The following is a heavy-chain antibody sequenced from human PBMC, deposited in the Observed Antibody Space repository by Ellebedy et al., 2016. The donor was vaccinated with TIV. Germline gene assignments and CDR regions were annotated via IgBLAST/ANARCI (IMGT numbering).Heavy chain of an antibody. CDR2: INHSGST. CDR1: GGSFSGYY. J-gene: IGHJ6*02. V-gene: IGHV4-34*01. D-gene: IGHD3-10*01. Sequence: SETLSLXCAVYGGSFSGYYWSWIRQPPGKGLEWIGEINHSGSTNYNPSLKSRVTISVDTSKNQFSLKLSSVTAADTAVYYCARVLVTMVRGNYYYYGMDVWGQGTTVTVSS. CDR3: ARVLVTMVRGNYYYYGMDV.